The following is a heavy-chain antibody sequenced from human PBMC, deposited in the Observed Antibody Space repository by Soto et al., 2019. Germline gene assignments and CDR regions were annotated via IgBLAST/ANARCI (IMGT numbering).Heavy chain of an antibody. CDR1: AGPITTSY. V-gene: IGHV4-59*01. CDR3: ASSGIVGREVNTWFDP. D-gene: IGHD3-22*01. CDR2: ISYRGST. Sequence: SETLSLTCTVSAGPITTSYWSWIRQPLGKALEWIGYISYRGSTNYNPSLKSRLTISIDTSKSQISLKLTSMTTADTAVYYCASSGIVGREVNTWFDPWGQGTLVTVSS. J-gene: IGHJ5*02.